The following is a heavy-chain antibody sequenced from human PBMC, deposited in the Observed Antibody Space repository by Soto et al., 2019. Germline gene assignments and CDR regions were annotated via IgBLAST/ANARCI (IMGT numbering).Heavy chain of an antibody. CDR2: ISWNSGTI. CDR3: AKSPSGDYYFDL. J-gene: IGHJ2*01. CDR1: GFNFDDYA. D-gene: IGHD3-10*01. Sequence: EVQLVESGGGLVLPGRSLRLSCAASGFNFDDYAMHWVRHAPGKGLEWVSSISWNSGTIDYADSVKGRFTISRDNAKNSLYLQMNSLRPEDTAVYSCAKSPSGDYYFDLWGRGTLVTVSS. V-gene: IGHV3-9*01.